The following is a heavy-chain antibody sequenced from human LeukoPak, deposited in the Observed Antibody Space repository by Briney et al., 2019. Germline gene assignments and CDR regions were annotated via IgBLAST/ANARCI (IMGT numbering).Heavy chain of an antibody. Sequence: GGSLRLSCAASGFTFNSYNMNWVRQAPEKGLEWVSYISSSSSTIYYADSVKGRFTISRDSAKTSLFLQMNSLRDEDTAVYYCARAYSSSSGRDAFDSWGLGTLVTVSS. CDR1: GFTFNSYN. CDR2: ISSSSSTI. CDR3: ARAYSSSSGRDAFDS. J-gene: IGHJ3*02. V-gene: IGHV3-48*02. D-gene: IGHD6-6*01.